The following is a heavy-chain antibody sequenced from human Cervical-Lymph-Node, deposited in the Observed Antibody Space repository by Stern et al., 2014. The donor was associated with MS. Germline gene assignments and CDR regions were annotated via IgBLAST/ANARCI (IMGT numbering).Heavy chain of an antibody. V-gene: IGHV3-74*01. Sequence: EVQLVESGGGLVQPGGSLRLSCAASVFTFSTSWMHWVRQAPGKGLVWASRINRDGIYTSYADSVKGRFTISRDNAKNTLHLQMNSLRAEDTALYYCVRDLDGGAHFDNWGQGALVTVSS. CDR3: VRDLDGGAHFDN. CDR1: VFTFSTSW. J-gene: IGHJ4*02. CDR2: INRDGIYT. D-gene: IGHD3-16*01.